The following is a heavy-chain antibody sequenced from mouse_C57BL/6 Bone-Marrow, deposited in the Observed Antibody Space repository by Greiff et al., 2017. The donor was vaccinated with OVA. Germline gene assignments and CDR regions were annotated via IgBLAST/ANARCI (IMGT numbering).Heavy chain of an antibody. J-gene: IGHJ2*01. V-gene: IGHV1-59*01. CDR2: IDPSDSYP. Sequence: VQLQQPGAELVRPGTSVKLSCKASGYTFTSYWMHWVKQRPGQGLEWIGVIDPSDSYPNYNQKFKGKATLTVDTSSSTAYMQLSSLTSEDSAVYYCARGDRDYGYYYFDYWGKGTTLTVSS. CDR1: GYTFTSYW. D-gene: IGHD1-2*01. CDR3: ARGDRDYGYYYFDY.